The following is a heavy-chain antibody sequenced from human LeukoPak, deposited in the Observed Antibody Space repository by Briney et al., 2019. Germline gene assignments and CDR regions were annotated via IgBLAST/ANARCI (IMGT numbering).Heavy chain of an antibody. CDR3: AKGVSYYGSGSYYQDY. J-gene: IGHJ4*02. CDR1: GFTFSSYA. CDR2: ISGSGGST. D-gene: IGHD3-10*01. V-gene: IGHV3-23*01. Sequence: GGSLRLSCAASGFTFSSYAMSWVRQAPGKGLEWVSAISGSGGSTYYADSVKGRFTISRDNSKNTLYLQMNSLRAEDTAVYYCAKGVSYYGSGSYYQDYWGQGTLVTVSS.